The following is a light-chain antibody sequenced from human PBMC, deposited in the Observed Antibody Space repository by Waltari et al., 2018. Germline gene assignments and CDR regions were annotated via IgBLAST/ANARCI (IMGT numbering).Light chain of an antibody. Sequence: DIQMTQSPSTLSASVGHRVTITCRASQSISSWLAWYQQKPGKAPNLLIYKASSLESGVPSGFRGGGSGTGFPFTISSRQPDDLATYSGQQNNAYSWTFGQGTKVGTK. CDR3: QQNNAYSWT. J-gene: IGKJ1*01. V-gene: IGKV1-5*03. CDR1: QSISSW. CDR2: KAS.